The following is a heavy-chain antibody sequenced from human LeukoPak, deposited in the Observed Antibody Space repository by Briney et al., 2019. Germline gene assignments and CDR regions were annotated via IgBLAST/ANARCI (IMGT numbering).Heavy chain of an antibody. Sequence: GGSLRLSCAASGFTFSSYGMHWVRQAPGKGLEWVAVIWYDGSNKYYADSVKGRFTISRDNSKNALYLQMNSLRAEDTAVYYCAREGDIVVVPAAPFDYWGQGTLVTVSS. J-gene: IGHJ4*02. CDR3: AREGDIVVVPAAPFDY. CDR1: GFTFSSYG. D-gene: IGHD2-2*01. CDR2: IWYDGSNK. V-gene: IGHV3-33*01.